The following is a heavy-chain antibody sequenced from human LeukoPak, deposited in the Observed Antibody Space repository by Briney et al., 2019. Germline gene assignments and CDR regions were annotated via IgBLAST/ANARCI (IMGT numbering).Heavy chain of an antibody. CDR1: GFTFSSYS. CDR3: ASYYSYYYMDV. V-gene: IGHV3-21*01. CDR2: ISSSSSYI. J-gene: IGHJ6*03. Sequence: GGSLRLSCAASGFTFSSYSMSWVRQAPGKGLEWVSSISSSSSYIYYADSVKGRFTISRDNAKNALYLQMNSLRAEDTAVYYCASYYSYYYMDVWGKGTTVTVSS.